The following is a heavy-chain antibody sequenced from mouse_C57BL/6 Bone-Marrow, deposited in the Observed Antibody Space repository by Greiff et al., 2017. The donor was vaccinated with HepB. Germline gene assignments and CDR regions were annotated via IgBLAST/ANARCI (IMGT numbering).Heavy chain of an antibody. CDR3: ARAPYYYGSSPYWYFDV. Sequence: EVQRVESGGGLVKPGGSLKLSCAASGFTFSSYAMSWVRQTPEQRLEWVATISDGGSYTYYPDNVKGRFTISRDNAKNNLYLQMSHLKSEDTAMYYCARAPYYYGSSPYWYFDVWGTGTTVTVSS. CDR2: ISDGGSYT. CDR1: GFTFSSYA. D-gene: IGHD1-1*01. J-gene: IGHJ1*03. V-gene: IGHV5-4*01.